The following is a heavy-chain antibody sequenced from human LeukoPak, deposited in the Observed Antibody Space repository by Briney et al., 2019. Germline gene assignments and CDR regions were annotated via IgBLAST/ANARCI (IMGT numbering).Heavy chain of an antibody. J-gene: IGHJ4*02. CDR1: GFTFDDYA. CDR3: ATRYASGPIADY. CDR2: ISWNSGNI. D-gene: IGHD3-10*01. Sequence: GGSLRLSCAASGFTFDDYAMHWVRQAPGKGLEWVSGISWNSGNIDYADSVKGRFTISRDNAKNSLYLQMNSLRAEDTALYYCATRYASGPIADYWGQGTLVTVSS. V-gene: IGHV3-9*01.